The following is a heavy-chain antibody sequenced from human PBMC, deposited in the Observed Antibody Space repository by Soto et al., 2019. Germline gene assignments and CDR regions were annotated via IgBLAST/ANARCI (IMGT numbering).Heavy chain of an antibody. CDR1: GYIFSSYW. D-gene: IGHD4-17*01. Sequence: EESLKISCRGSGYIFSSYWIGWVRQVPGRGLEWMGNIYPGDSDTRYNPSFQGQVTISIDKSINTAYLQWSSLRALDTAMYYCARPYGRNLPLFEYCGLGTLVTVS. J-gene: IGHJ4*01. V-gene: IGHV5-51*01. CDR3: ARPYGRNLPLFEY. CDR2: IYPGDSDT.